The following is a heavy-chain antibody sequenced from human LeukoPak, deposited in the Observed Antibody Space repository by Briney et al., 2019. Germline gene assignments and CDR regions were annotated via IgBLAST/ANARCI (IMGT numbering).Heavy chain of an antibody. D-gene: IGHD2-15*01. CDR1: GFTFSTYA. V-gene: IGHV3-23*01. CDR2: TSNSGAIT. Sequence: GGSLRLSCAASGFTFSTYAMSWLRQAPERGLEWVSSTSNSGAITYYADFVKGRFTTSRDNSKNTLYLQMNSLRDEDTAVYYCARVGVASNTDYWGQGTLVTVSS. CDR3: ARVGVASNTDY. J-gene: IGHJ4*02.